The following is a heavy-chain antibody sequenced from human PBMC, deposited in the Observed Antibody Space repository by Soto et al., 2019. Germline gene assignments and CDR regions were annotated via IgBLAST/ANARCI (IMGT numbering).Heavy chain of an antibody. Sequence: SETLSLTCTVSGGSISSGDYYWSWIRQPPGKGLEWIGYIYYSGSTDYNPSLKSRVTISVDTSKNQFSLKLSSVTAADTAVYDCAIACSDSRYYYYYGMDVWGEGTPVTVS. J-gene: IGHJ6*01. V-gene: IGHV4-30-4*01. CDR2: IYYSGST. D-gene: IGHD2-21*02. CDR1: GGSISSGDYY. CDR3: AIACSDSRYYYYYGMDV.